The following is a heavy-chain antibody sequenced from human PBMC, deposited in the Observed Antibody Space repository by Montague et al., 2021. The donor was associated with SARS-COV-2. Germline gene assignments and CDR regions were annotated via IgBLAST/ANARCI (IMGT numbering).Heavy chain of an antibody. CDR3: AGFGSGTLEFDL. J-gene: IGHJ4*02. CDR1: GASISTGIYY. D-gene: IGHD1-26*01. V-gene: IGHV4-61*02. Sequence: TLSLTCTVSGASISTGIYYWSWIRQPAGKGLEWIGRIRTTGHTDYNTSLESRVFMSVDTPTNQFSLSLTSVTAADTAVYFCAGFGSGTLEFDLWGQGTLVTVSS. CDR2: IRTTGHT.